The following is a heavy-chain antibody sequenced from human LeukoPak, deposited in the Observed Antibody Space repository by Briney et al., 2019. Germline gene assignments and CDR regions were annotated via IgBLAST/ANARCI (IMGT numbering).Heavy chain of an antibody. D-gene: IGHD3-22*01. J-gene: IGHJ4*02. Sequence: SETLSLTCAVSGGSISSSNWWSWVRQPPGKGLEWIGEIYHSGSTNYNPSLKSRVTISVDKSKNQFSLKLSSVTAADTAMYYCASVYVSSGYYPFWGQGTLVTVSS. CDR1: GGSISSSNW. CDR3: ASVYVSSGYYPF. V-gene: IGHV4-4*02. CDR2: IYHSGST.